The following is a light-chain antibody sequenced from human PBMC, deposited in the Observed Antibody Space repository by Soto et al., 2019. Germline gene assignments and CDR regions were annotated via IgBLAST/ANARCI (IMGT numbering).Light chain of an antibody. V-gene: IGKV3-20*01. CDR2: NTF. J-gene: IGKJ3*01. Sequence: EIVLTQSPGTLSLSPGDRATLSCRASQSFSTSYLAWYQHKPGQAPRLLIYNTFTRATGIPDRFSGSGSGTDFTLTISRLEPEDFAVYYCQHYGGSPFTFGPGTKVDIK. CDR1: QSFSTSY. CDR3: QHYGGSPFT.